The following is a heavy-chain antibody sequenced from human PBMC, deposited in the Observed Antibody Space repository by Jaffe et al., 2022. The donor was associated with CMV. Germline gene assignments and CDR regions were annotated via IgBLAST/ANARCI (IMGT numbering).Heavy chain of an antibody. Sequence: QLQLQESGPGLVKPSETLSLTCTVSGGSISSSSYYWGWIRQPPGKGLEWIGSIYYSGSTYYNPSLKSRVTISVDTSKNQFSLKLSSVTAADTAVYYCARHLAWGLDSPYFDYWGQGTLVTVSS. CDR2: IYYSGST. V-gene: IGHV4-39*01. J-gene: IGHJ4*02. CDR1: GGSISSSSYY. CDR3: ARHLAWGLDSPYFDY. D-gene: IGHD3-16*01.